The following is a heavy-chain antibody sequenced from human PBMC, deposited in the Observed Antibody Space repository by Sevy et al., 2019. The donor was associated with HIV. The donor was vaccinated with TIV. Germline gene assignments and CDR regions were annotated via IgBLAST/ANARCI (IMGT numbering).Heavy chain of an antibody. D-gene: IGHD2-21*02. CDR2: ISSSSSYI. Sequence: GGSLRLSCAASGFTFSSYSMNWVRQAPGKGLEWVSSISSSSSYIYYADSVKGRFTISRDNAKNSLYLQMNSLRAEDTAVYYWARGIVVVTAIKYYFDYWGQGTLVTVSS. CDR3: ARGIVVVTAIKYYFDY. CDR1: GFTFSSYS. J-gene: IGHJ4*02. V-gene: IGHV3-21*01.